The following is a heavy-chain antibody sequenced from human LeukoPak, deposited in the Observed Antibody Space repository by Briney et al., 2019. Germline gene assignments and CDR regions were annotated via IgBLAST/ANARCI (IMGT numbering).Heavy chain of an antibody. CDR2: ISYDGSNK. D-gene: IGHD2-2*01. CDR3: ARSPGYCSSTSCFYGFWYFDY. V-gene: IGHV3-30*03. J-gene: IGHJ4*02. CDR1: GFTFSSYG. Sequence: GGSLRLSCAASGFTFSSYGMHWVRQAPGKGLEWVAVISYDGSNKYYADSVKGRFTISRDNSKNTLYLQMGSLRAEDMAVYYCARSPGYCSSTSCFYGFWYFDYWGQGTLVTVSS.